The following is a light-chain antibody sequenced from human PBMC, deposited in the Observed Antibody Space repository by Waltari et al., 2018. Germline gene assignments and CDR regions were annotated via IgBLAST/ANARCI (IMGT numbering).Light chain of an antibody. J-gene: IGLJ3*02. V-gene: IGLV2-8*01. CDR3: CSYTDRSTMV. CDR1: SSDVGAYNY. CDR2: GVT. Sequence: SALTQPPSASGSPGQSVSISCTGTSSDVGAYNYVSWYQQHPGKAPRLMVYGVTKRPSGVPDRFSGSKSGNTASLTVSGLQTEDEADCYCCSYTDRSTMVFGAGTKLTVL.